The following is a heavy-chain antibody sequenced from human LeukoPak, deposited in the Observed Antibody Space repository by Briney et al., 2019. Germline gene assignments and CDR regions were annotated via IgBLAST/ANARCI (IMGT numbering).Heavy chain of an antibody. CDR3: ARHPGGYYDSSGDYYFDY. D-gene: IGHD3-22*01. CDR2: IYYSGST. V-gene: IGHV4-39*01. CDR1: GGSISSSSYY. Sequence: SETLSLTCTVSGGSISSSSYYWGWIRQPPGKGLEWIGSIYYSGSTYYSPSLKSRVTISVDTSKNQFSLKLSSVTAADTAVYYCARHPGGYYDSSGDYYFDYWGQGTLVTVSS. J-gene: IGHJ4*02.